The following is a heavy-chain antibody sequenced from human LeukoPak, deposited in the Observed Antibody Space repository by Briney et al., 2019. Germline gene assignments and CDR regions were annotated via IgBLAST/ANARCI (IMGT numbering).Heavy chain of an antibody. CDR1: GGSISSYY. Sequence: PSETLSLTCTVSGGSISSYYWSWIRPPAGKGLEWIGRIYTSGSTDHNPSPKSRVTMSVDTSKNQFSLKLSSGTAADTAVYYCARDPYCSGGSCYLNWFDPWGQGTLVTVSS. D-gene: IGHD2-15*01. CDR2: IYTSGST. CDR3: ARDPYCSGGSCYLNWFDP. J-gene: IGHJ5*02. V-gene: IGHV4-4*07.